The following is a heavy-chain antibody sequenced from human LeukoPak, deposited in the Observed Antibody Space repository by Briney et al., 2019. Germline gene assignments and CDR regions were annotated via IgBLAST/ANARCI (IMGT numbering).Heavy chain of an antibody. J-gene: IGHJ4*02. CDR2: ISGSGGST. V-gene: IGHV3-23*01. Sequence: AGGSLRLSCAASGFTFSSYGMSWVRQAPGKGLEWVSAISGSGGSTYYADSVKGRFTISRDNSKNTLYLQMNSLRAEDTAVYYCAKERGYYDILTGYSFDYWGQGTLVTVSS. D-gene: IGHD3-9*01. CDR3: AKERGYYDILTGYSFDY. CDR1: GFTFSSYG.